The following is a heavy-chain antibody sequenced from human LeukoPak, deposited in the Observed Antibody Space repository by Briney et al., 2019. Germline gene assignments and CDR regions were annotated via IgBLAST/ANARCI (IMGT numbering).Heavy chain of an antibody. V-gene: IGHV3-30*04. CDR3: ARGYCSGGSCSEPFDY. CDR2: RSYDGSNK. CDR1: GFTCSSYA. J-gene: IGHJ4*02. D-gene: IGHD2-15*01. Sequence: PGGSLILSCAASGFTCSSYAMHWGRQAPGKGLEWVAVRSYDGSNKYYADSVKGRLTISRDNSKNTLYLQMNSLRAEDTAVYYCARGYCSGGSCSEPFDYWGQGTLVTVSS.